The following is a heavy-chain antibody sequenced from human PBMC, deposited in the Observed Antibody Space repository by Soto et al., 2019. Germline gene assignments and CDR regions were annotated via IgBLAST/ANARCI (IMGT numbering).Heavy chain of an antibody. V-gene: IGHV4-61*01. J-gene: IGHJ4*02. CDR2: IYYSGST. CDR3: ARSGSGSGWL. Sequence: LSLPCTVSSGACRSGLFYRSWIRQPPGKGLEWIGYIYYSGSTKYNSSLRSRVTISVDTSKNQFSLKLTSVTAADTAVYYCARSGSGSGWLGGQGNLVNVSS. D-gene: IGHD6-19*01. CDR1: SGACRSGLFY.